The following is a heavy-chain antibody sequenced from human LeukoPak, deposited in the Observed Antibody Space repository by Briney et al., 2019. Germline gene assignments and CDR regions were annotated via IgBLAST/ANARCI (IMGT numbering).Heavy chain of an antibody. Sequence: GGSLRLSCAASGFTFSSYSMNWVRQAPGKGLEWVSSISSSSSYIYYADSVKGRFTISRDNAKNSLYLQMNSLRAEDTAVYYCARDGDDILTLFDYWGQGTLVTVSS. J-gene: IGHJ4*02. CDR3: ARDGDDILTLFDY. V-gene: IGHV3-21*01. D-gene: IGHD3-9*01. CDR2: ISSSSSYI. CDR1: GFTFSSYS.